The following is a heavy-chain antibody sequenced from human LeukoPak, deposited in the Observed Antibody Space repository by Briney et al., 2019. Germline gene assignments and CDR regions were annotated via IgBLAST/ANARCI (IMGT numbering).Heavy chain of an antibody. Sequence: EASVKVSCKASGGTFSSYAISWVRQAPGQGLEWMGGIIPIFGTANYAQKFQGRVTITADESTSTAYMELSSLRSEDTAVYYCASSLLGYCSSTSCYYDAFDIWGQGTMVTVSS. CDR2: IIPIFGTA. D-gene: IGHD2-2*01. J-gene: IGHJ3*02. V-gene: IGHV1-69*13. CDR3: ASSLLGYCSSTSCYYDAFDI. CDR1: GGTFSSYA.